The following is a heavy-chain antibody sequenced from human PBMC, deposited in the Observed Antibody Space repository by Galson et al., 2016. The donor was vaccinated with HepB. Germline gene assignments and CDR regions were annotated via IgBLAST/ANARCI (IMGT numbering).Heavy chain of an antibody. V-gene: IGHV1-46*01. Sequence: SVKVSCKASGYTFTSYYMHWVRQAPGQGLEWMGIINTSGGTTSYAQKFQGRVTMTRDTSTSTVYMELSSLRSEDTAVYYCARGVGQQVVNLDSWGQGTLVTVSS. CDR3: ARGVGQQVVNLDS. D-gene: IGHD6-13*01. CDR1: GYTFTSYY. J-gene: IGHJ4*02. CDR2: INTSGGTT.